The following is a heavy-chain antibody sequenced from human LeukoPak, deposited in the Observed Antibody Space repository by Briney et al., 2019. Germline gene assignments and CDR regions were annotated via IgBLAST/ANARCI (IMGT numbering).Heavy chain of an antibody. V-gene: IGHV1-69*05. D-gene: IGHD3-3*01. CDR3: ASPTTFRGSGLDY. CDR1: GGTFISYA. Sequence: SVKVSCKASGGTFISYAISWVRQAPGKGREWMGRIIPIFGTANYAQKFQGRVTITTDESTSTAYMELSSLRSEDTAVYYCASPTTFRGSGLDYWGQGTLVTVSS. J-gene: IGHJ4*02. CDR2: IIPIFGTA.